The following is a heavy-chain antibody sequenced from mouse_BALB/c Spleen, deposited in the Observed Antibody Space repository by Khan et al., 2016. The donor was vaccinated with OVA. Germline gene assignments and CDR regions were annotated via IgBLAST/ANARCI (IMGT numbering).Heavy chain of an antibody. CDR1: GFTFSDYY. Sequence: EVELVESGGGLVKPGGSLKLSCAASGFTFSDYYMYWVRQTPEKRLEWVATISDGGTYTYYPDSVKGRFTISRDNAKNNLYLQMRSLKSEDTAVNYCARGGYGAVAFWGQGTLLTVSA. V-gene: IGHV5-4*02. CDR3: ARGGYGAVAF. J-gene: IGHJ3*01. CDR2: ISDGGTYT. D-gene: IGHD2-14*01.